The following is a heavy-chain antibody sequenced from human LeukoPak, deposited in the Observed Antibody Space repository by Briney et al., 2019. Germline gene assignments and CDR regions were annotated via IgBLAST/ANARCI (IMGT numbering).Heavy chain of an antibody. D-gene: IGHD5-12*01. CDR2: ISYDGSNK. CDR1: GFTFSSYG. V-gene: IGHV3-30*18. J-gene: IGHJ4*02. Sequence: GGSLRLSCAASGFTFSSYGMHWVRQAPDKGLEWVAVISYDGSNKYYADSVKGRFTISRDNSKNTLYLQMNSLRAEDTAVYYCAKDYGGYDGDYWGQGTLVTVSS. CDR3: AKDYGGYDGDY.